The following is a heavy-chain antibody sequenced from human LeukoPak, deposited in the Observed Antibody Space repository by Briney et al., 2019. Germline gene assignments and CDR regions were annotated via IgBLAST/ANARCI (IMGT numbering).Heavy chain of an antibody. CDR2: IIPILGIA. CDR1: GGTFSSYA. J-gene: IGHJ4*02. Sequence: SVKVSCKASGGTFSSYAISWVRQAPGQGLEWMGRIIPILGIANYAQKFQDRVTITADKSTSTAYMELSSLRSEDTAVYYCARGIAVAATDYWGQGTLVTVSS. D-gene: IGHD6-19*01. V-gene: IGHV1-69*04. CDR3: ARGIAVAATDY.